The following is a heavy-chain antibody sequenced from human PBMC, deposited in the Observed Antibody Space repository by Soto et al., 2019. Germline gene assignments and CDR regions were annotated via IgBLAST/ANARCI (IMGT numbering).Heavy chain of an antibody. CDR3: ARDLGGHPYYYMDV. Sequence: GGSLRLSCAASGFTFSSYAMHWVRQAPGKGLEYVSAISSNGGSTYYANSVKGRFTISRDNSKNTLYLQMGSLRAEDMAVYYCARDLGGHPYYYMDVWGKGTTVTVSS. CDR2: ISSNGGST. CDR1: GFTFSSYA. J-gene: IGHJ6*03. D-gene: IGHD2-15*01. V-gene: IGHV3-64*01.